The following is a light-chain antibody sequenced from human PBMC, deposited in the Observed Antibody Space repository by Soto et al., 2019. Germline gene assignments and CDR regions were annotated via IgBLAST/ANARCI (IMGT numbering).Light chain of an antibody. V-gene: IGKV1-33*01. CDR2: GAS. J-gene: IGKJ4*01. CDR3: QQYDSLLRAT. CDR1: QDIRNN. Sequence: DIQMTQSPSTLSASVGDSVTITCQASQDIRNNLNWYQQKPGQAPKVLIYGASNLVTGVPSRFSGSGSGTHFTFTISNLQPEDIATYYCQQYDSLLRATFGGGTKVDI.